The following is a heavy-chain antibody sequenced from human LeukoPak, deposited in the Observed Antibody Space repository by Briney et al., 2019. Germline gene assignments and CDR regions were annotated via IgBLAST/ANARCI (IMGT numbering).Heavy chain of an antibody. CDR3: ANVHWGQLFF. V-gene: IGHV3-7*01. CDR2: INLDGSEK. D-gene: IGHD7-27*01. CDR1: GFSFSNNW. Sequence: PGGSLRLSCVASGFSFSNNWMVWVRQAPGKGLEWVAIINLDGSEKYYVDSVKGRFIISRGNPNNSMYLQMNSLRAEDTAVYYCANVHWGQLFFWGRGTLVTVSS. J-gene: IGHJ4*02.